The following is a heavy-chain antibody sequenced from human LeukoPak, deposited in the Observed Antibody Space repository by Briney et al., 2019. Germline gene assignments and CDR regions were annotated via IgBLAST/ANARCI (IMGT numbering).Heavy chain of an antibody. CDR2: IYAGDSDT. D-gene: IGHD5-12*01. Sequence: PGESLRISCKGSGYSFTTHWIGWMRQMPGKGLEWMGVIYAGDSDTRYSPSFRGQVTISVDRSINTAYLHWRSLRASDTAMYFRARSGDSGYRWFDPWGQGTLVTVSS. CDR1: GYSFTTHW. V-gene: IGHV5-51*01. CDR3: ARSGDSGYRWFDP. J-gene: IGHJ5*02.